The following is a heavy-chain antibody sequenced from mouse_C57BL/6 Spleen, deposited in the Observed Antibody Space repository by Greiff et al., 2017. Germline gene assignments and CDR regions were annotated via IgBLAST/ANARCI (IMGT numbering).Heavy chain of an antibody. CDR3: TTSYYYGSSYAWFAY. Sequence: HSLSSLFRPLASVPLSFPSSVFNIQDAYLHWVKQRPEQGLEWIGWIDPENGDTEYASKFQGKATITADTSSNTAYLQLSSLTSEDTAVYYCTTSYYYGSSYAWFAYWGQGTLVTVSA. D-gene: IGHD1-1*01. J-gene: IGHJ3*01. CDR2: IDPENGDT. CDR1: VFNIQDAY. V-gene: IGHV14-4*01.